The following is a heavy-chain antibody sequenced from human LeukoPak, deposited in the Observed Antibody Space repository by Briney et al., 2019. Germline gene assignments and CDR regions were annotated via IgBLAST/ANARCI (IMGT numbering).Heavy chain of an antibody. CDR1: GFTFSSYW. CDR3: AREGTSCYVDY. CDR2: IKQDGSEK. J-gene: IGHJ4*02. V-gene: IGHV3-7*01. Sequence: GGSLRLSCAASGFTFSSYWMSWVRQAPGKGLEWVANIKQDGSEKYYVDSVKGRFTISRDNAKNSLYLQMNSLRAEDTSVYYCAREGTSCYVDYWGQGTLVTVSS. D-gene: IGHD2-2*01.